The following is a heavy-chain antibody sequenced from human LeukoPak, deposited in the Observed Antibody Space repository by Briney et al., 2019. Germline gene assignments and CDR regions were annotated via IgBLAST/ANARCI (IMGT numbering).Heavy chain of an antibody. CDR1: GFTFSSYA. V-gene: IGHV3-30*04. Sequence: PGGSLRLSCAASGFTFSSYAMHWVRQAPGKGLEWVAVISYDGSNKYYADSVKGRFTISGDNSKNTLYLQMSNLRAEDTAVYFCARGGGLDVWGQGATVTVSS. CDR2: ISYDGSNK. J-gene: IGHJ6*02. CDR3: ARGGGLDV. D-gene: IGHD3-16*01.